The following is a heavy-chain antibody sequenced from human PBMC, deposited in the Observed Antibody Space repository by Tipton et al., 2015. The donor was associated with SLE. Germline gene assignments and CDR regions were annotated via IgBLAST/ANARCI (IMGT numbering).Heavy chain of an antibody. CDR1: GGSFSDYY. CDR3: ARGTGDSDDYFFDY. J-gene: IGHJ4*02. CDR2: INHSGTT. V-gene: IGHV4-34*01. Sequence: LRLSCAVYGGSFSDYYWNWIRQPPGKGLEWIGEINHSGTTNYNPSLKSRVIISVDTSKNQFSLKLSSVTAADTAVYYCARGTGDSDDYFFDYWGQGTLVTVSS. D-gene: IGHD4-17*01.